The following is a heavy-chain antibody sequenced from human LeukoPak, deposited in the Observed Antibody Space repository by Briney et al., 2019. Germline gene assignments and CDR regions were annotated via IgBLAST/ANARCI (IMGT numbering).Heavy chain of an antibody. CDR1: GFTFTSYE. V-gene: IGHV3-48*03. CDR3: ARTTSFDY. CDR2: ITISGSTI. J-gene: IGHJ4*02. Sequence: GESMRLSCAASGFTFTSYEMNWVRQAPRNGLEWVSYITISGSTIYYADSVKGRFTISRDNAKNSLYLQMNSLRAEYTAVYYCARTTSFDYWGQGTLVTVSS. D-gene: IGHD1-1*01.